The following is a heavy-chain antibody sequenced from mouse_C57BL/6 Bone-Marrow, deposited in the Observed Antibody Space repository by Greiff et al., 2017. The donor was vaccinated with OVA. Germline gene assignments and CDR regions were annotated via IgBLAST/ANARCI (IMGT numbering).Heavy chain of an antibody. V-gene: IGHV1-53*01. D-gene: IGHD1-1*01. CDR2: INPSNGGT. J-gene: IGHJ4*01. CDR1: GYTFTSYW. Sequence: QVQLKQPGTELVKPGASVKLSCKASGYTFTSYWMHWVKQRPGQGLEWIGNINPSNGGTNYNEKFKSKATLTVDKSSSTAYMQLSSLTSEDSAVYYCARGAIYYDDSSSYYYAMDYWGQGTSVTVSS. CDR3: ARGAIYYDDSSSYYYAMDY.